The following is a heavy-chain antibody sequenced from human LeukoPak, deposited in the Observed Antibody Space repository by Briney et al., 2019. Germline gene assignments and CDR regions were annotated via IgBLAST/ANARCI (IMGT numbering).Heavy chain of an antibody. CDR2: LNSAGNA. J-gene: IGHJ2*01. Sequence: PGGSLRLSCAASGFTVSSNYMNWVRQAPGKGLQWVSVLNSAGNAYYADSLKGRFTISRDNSKNMLYLQMNSLRAEDTAVYYCARSQGGTMSLRHFDLWGRGTLVTVSS. CDR1: GFTVSSNY. D-gene: IGHD3-22*01. CDR3: ARSQGGTMSLRHFDL. V-gene: IGHV3-53*01.